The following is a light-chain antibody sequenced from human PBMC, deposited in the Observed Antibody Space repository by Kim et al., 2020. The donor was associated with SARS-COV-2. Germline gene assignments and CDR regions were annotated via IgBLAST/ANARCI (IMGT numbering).Light chain of an antibody. CDR1: QSISSW. CDR3: QQYGNYPRT. CDR2: AAS. J-gene: IGKJ1*01. V-gene: IGKV1D-16*01. Sequence: DIQMIQSPSSLSASVGDRVTITCRASQSISSWLAWYQHKPGKAPKCLIYAASSLQSGVPSRFSGSGSGTDFTLTISSLQPEDFATYYCQQYGNYPRTCGPGTKVDI.